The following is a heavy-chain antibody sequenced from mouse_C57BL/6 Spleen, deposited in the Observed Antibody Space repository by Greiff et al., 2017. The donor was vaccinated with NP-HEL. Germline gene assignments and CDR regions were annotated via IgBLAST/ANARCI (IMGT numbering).Heavy chain of an antibody. V-gene: IGHV6-6*01. CDR1: GFTFSDAW. D-gene: IGHD2-4*01. J-gene: IGHJ3*01. CDR2: IRNKANSHAT. Sequence: EVKVEESGGGLVQPGGSMKLSCAASGFTFSDAWMDWVRQSPEKGLEWVAEIRNKANSHATYYAESVKGRFTISRDDSKSSVYLQMNSLRAEDTGIYYCTMDYPYWGQGTLVTVSA. CDR3: TMDYPY.